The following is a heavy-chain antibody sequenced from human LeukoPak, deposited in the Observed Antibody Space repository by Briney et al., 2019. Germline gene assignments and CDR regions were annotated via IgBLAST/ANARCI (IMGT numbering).Heavy chain of an antibody. CDR2: FDPEDGET. CDR1: GYTLTELS. V-gene: IGHV1-24*01. D-gene: IGHD6-13*01. CDR3: ARDQSSSSWFHFDY. J-gene: IGHJ4*02. Sequence: ASVKVSCTVSGYTLTELSMHWVRQAPGKGLEWMGGFDPEDGETIYAQKFQGRVTMTEDTSTDTAYMELSSLRSEDTAVYYCARDQSSSSWFHFDYWGQGTLVTVSS.